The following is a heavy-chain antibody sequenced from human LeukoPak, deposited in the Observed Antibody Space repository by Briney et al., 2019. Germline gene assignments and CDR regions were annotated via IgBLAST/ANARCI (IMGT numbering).Heavy chain of an antibody. Sequence: GGSLILSCAASGFTFSYYWMNWVRPAPGKGLELVANMKEDGSEKYCVDCVKGRFTISRDNAKNSLYLQMNSLRVEDTAVYYCARGPNYGSRSDYFDYWGQGTLVTVSS. CDR2: MKEDGSEK. V-gene: IGHV3-7*03. J-gene: IGHJ4*02. CDR3: ARGPNYGSRSDYFDY. CDR1: GFTFSYYW. D-gene: IGHD3-10*01.